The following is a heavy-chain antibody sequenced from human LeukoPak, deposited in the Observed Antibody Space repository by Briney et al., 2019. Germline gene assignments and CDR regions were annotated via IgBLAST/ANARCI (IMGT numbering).Heavy chain of an antibody. CDR1: GFTFDDYA. CDR2: ISWNSGSI. V-gene: IGHV3-9*01. J-gene: IGHJ4*02. D-gene: IGHD2-8*01. CDR3: ARSMSVYYFDY. Sequence: PGGSLRLSCAASGFTFDDYAMHWVRQAPGKGLEWVSGISWNSGSIGYADSVKGRFTISRDNAKNSLYLQMNSLRAEDTAVYYCARSMSVYYFDYWGQGTLVTVSS.